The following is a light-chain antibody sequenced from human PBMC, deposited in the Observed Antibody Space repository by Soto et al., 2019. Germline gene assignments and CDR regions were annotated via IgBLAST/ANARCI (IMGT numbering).Light chain of an antibody. CDR1: SSDVGGYIY. CDR3: TSYAGGNNV. V-gene: IGLV2-8*01. Sequence: QSALTQPASVSGSPGQSITISCTGTSSDVGGYIYVSWYQQYPGKVPKLMIYEVNKRPSGVPDRFSGSKSGNTASLTVSGLQAEDEADYYCTSYAGGNNVFGTGTKLTVL. CDR2: EVN. J-gene: IGLJ1*01.